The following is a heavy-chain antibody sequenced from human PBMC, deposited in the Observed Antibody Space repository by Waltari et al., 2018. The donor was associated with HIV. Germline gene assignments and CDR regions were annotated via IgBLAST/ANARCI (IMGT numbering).Heavy chain of an antibody. J-gene: IGHJ6*02. CDR3: ARDHATIFGGGGRDYGMDV. D-gene: IGHD3-3*01. CDR1: GGSISSGGYY. Sequence: QVQLQESGPGLVKPSQTLSLTCTVSGGSISSGGYYWSWIRQHPGKGLEWIWYIYYSGSPYYNPSLKSRVTRSVDTSKNQFSRKLSSVTAADTAVYYCARDHATIFGGGGRDYGMDVWGQGTTVTVSS. CDR2: IYYSGSP. V-gene: IGHV4-31*03.